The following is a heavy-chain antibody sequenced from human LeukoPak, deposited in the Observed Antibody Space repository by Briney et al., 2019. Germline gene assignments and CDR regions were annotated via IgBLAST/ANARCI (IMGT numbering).Heavy chain of an antibody. CDR1: GFSFSDYY. J-gene: IGHJ6*02. CDR3: ARDQARYYYYYGMDV. CDR2: ITSTGISL. Sequence: GGSLRLSCAASGFSFSDYYMNWIRQSPAKGLEWVSSITSTGISLYYADSVKGRFTISRDNSKNTLYLQMNSLRAEDTAVYYCARDQARYYYYYGMDVWGQGTTVTVSS. V-gene: IGHV3-11*04.